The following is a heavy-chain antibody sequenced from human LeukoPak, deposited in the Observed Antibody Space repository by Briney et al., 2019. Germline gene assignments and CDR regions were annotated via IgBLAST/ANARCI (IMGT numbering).Heavy chain of an antibody. D-gene: IGHD6-19*01. Sequence: GASVKVSCKAPGYTFTGYYMHWVRQAPGQGREWMGWINPNSGGTNYAQKFQGRVTMTRDTSISTAYMELSRLRSDDTAVYYCARESIAVADIDYWGQGTLVTVSS. CDR3: ARESIAVADIDY. CDR2: INPNSGGT. J-gene: IGHJ4*02. V-gene: IGHV1-2*02. CDR1: GYTFTGYY.